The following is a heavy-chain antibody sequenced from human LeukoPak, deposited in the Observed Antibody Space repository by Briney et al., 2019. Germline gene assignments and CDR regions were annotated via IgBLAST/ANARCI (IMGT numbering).Heavy chain of an antibody. Sequence: GGSLRRSCAASGFTFSSYAMSWVRQAPGKGLEWVSAISGSGGSTYYADSVKGRFTISRDNSKNTLYLQMNSLRAEDTAVYYCAEGRRIVGASNFDYWGQGTLVTVSS. V-gene: IGHV3-23*01. D-gene: IGHD1-26*01. CDR2: ISGSGGST. CDR3: AEGRRIVGASNFDY. CDR1: GFTFSSYA. J-gene: IGHJ4*02.